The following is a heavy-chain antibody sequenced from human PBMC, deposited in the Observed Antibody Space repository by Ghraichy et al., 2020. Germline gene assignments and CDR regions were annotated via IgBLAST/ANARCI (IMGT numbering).Heavy chain of an antibody. V-gene: IGHV3-30-3*01. D-gene: IGHD3-22*01. CDR3: ARDHRSGYYLGYFQH. CDR2: ISYDGSNK. CDR1: GFTFSSYA. Sequence: GGSLRLSCSASGFTFSSYAIHWVRQAPGKGLEWVAVISYDGSNKYYADSVKGRFTISRDNSKNTLYMQMNSLRVEDTAVYYCARDHRSGYYLGYFQHWGQGTLVTVSS. J-gene: IGHJ1*01.